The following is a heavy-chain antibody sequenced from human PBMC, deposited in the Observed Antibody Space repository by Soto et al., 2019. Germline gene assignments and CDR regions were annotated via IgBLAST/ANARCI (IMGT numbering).Heavy chain of an antibody. CDR1: GFSFSSYG. CDR3: AKGGKRGRITMIVVVIGFDY. J-gene: IGHJ4*02. Sequence: QVQLVESGGGVVQPGRSLRLSCAASGFSFSSYGMHWVRQAPGKGLEWVAVISYDGSNKYYADSVKGRFTISRDNSKNTLYLQMNSLKAEDTAVYYCAKGGKRGRITMIVVVIGFDYWGQGTLVTVSS. CDR2: ISYDGSNK. D-gene: IGHD3-22*01. V-gene: IGHV3-30*18.